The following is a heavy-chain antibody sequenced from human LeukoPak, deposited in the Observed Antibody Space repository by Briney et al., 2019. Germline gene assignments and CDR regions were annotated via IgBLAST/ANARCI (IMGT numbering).Heavy chain of an antibody. Sequence: GGSLRLSCAASGFTFSSYGMHWVRQAPGKGLEWVAFIRYDGSNKYYADSVKGRFTVSRDNSKNTLYLQMNSLRAEDTAVYYCAKDRAYYYDSSGYTGKGAFDIWGQGTMVTVSS. CDR1: GFTFSSYG. J-gene: IGHJ3*02. V-gene: IGHV3-30*02. CDR2: IRYDGSNK. CDR3: AKDRAYYYDSSGYTGKGAFDI. D-gene: IGHD3-22*01.